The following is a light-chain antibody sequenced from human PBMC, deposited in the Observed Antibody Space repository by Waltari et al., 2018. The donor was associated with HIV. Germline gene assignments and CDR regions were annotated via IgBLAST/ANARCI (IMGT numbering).Light chain of an antibody. CDR3: FSAADDNLRV. V-gene: IGLV3-27*01. CDR1: TPSKYY. Sequence: YEPIPPSAVSLPPGQTVTPTHPGATPSKYYARRYQQKRGQAPVLVIYKNTERHSGIPGRFSGSRSGTTVALTISGAQVGDEADYYCFSAADDNLRVFGGGTKLTVL. CDR2: KNT. J-gene: IGLJ3*02.